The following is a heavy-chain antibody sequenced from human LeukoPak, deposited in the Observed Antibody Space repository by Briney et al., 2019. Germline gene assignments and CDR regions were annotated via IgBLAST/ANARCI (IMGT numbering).Heavy chain of an antibody. V-gene: IGHV4-59*01. J-gene: IGHJ6*02. D-gene: IGHD2-15*01. CDR2: IYYSGST. Sequence: SATLSLTCTVSGGSISSYYWRCIRQPPGKGLERIGYIYYSGSTNYNPSLKSRVTISVDTSKNQFYLKLSSVTAADTAVYYCARIAPRTYCSGGSCRPYYYGIDVWGQGTTVTVSS. CDR1: GGSISSYY. CDR3: ARIAPRTYCSGGSCRPYYYGIDV.